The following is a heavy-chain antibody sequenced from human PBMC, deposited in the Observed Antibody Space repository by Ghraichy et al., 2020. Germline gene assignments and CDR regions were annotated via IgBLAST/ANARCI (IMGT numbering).Heavy chain of an antibody. D-gene: IGHD5-24*01. CDR1: GFTFSSYE. V-gene: IGHV3-48*03. CDR2: ISSSGSTI. J-gene: IGHJ4*02. CDR3: AREEMATFPPMDY. Sequence: LSLTCAASGFTFSSYEMNWVRQAPGKGLEWVSYISSSGSTIYYADSVKGRFTISRDNAKNSLYLQMNSLRAEDTAVYYCAREEMATFPPMDYWGQGTLVTVSS.